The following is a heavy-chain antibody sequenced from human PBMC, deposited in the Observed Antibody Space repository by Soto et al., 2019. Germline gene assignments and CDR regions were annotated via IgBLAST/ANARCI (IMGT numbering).Heavy chain of an antibody. J-gene: IGHJ6*02. CDR3: ARGREGYYDFWSGYLSGSHHGMDV. CDR1: GGTFSSYA. Sequence: TVKVSRKASGGTFSSYAISWVRQAPGRGLEWMGGIIPIFGTANYAQKFQGRVTMTRNTSISTPYMELSSLRSVDTAVYYCARGREGYYDFWSGYLSGSHHGMDVWGQGTTVTVSS. CDR2: IIPIFGTA. V-gene: IGHV1-69*05. D-gene: IGHD3-3*01.